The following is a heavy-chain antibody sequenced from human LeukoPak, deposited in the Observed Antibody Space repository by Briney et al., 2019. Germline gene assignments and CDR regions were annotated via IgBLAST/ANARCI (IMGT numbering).Heavy chain of an antibody. CDR3: ARHLALYGEPRGDY. CDR2: INTNTGNP. J-gene: IGHJ4*02. Sequence: ASVKASCKASGYAFTSYAMNWVRQAPGQGLEWMGWINTNTGNPTYAQGFTGRFVFSLDTSVSTAYLQISSLKAEDTAVYYCARHLALYGEPRGDYWGQGTLVTVSS. V-gene: IGHV7-4-1*02. D-gene: IGHD4/OR15-4a*01. CDR1: GYAFTSYA.